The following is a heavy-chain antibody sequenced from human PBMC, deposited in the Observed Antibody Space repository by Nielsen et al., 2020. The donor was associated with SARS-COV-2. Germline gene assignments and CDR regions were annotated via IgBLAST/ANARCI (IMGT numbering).Heavy chain of an antibody. CDR3: ASLIAARQYYYYYGMDV. J-gene: IGHJ6*02. V-gene: IGHV3-48*03. Sequence: GGSLRLSCAASGFTFSSYEMNWVRQAPGKGLEWVSYISSSGSTIYYADSVKGRFTISRDNAKNSLYLQMNSLRAEDTAVYYCASLIAARQYYYYYGMDVWGRGTTVTVSS. D-gene: IGHD6-6*01. CDR1: GFTFSSYE. CDR2: ISSSGSTI.